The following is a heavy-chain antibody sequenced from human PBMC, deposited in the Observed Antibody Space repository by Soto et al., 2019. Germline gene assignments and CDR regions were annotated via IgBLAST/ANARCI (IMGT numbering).Heavy chain of an antibody. D-gene: IGHD3-16*01. Sequence: QVQLVQSGAEVKKPGSSVKVSCKASGGTFSSYSINWVRQAPGQGLEWMGGIIPIFGTANYAQKFQGRVTIAADEPTTTAYMELSSLRSVDTAVCYCARDCGSHVGGIDHWGQGTLVTVSS. J-gene: IGHJ4*02. V-gene: IGHV1-69*01. CDR3: ARDCGSHVGGIDH. CDR2: IIPIFGTA. CDR1: GGTFSSYS.